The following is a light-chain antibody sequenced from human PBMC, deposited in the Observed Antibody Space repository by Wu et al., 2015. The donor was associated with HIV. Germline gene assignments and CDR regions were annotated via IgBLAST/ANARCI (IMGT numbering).Light chain of an antibody. CDR2: GAS. Sequence: EIVLTQSPGTLSLSPGERATLSCRASQSVSSNYLVWYQQKPGQAPRLLIYGASTRATGIPARFSGSGSGTEFTLTISSLQSEDFAVYYCQQYSDWPLTFGGGTKVEIK. CDR1: QSVSSN. V-gene: IGKV3-15*01. CDR3: QQYSDWPLT. J-gene: IGKJ4*01.